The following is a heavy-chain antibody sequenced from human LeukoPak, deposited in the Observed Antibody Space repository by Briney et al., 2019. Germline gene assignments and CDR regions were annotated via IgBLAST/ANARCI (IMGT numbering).Heavy chain of an antibody. CDR1: GFTFSPYG. CDR3: AKSHYEGYFDWANLDH. CDR2: ITHDGRNQ. D-gene: IGHD3-9*01. V-gene: IGHV3-30*18. J-gene: IGHJ4*02. Sequence: GGSLRLSCAASGFTFSPYGMHWVRQAPGKGLEWVAAITHDGRNQYYADSVKGRFTISRDNPKNTLFLQMNSLGVEDTAVYYCAKSHYEGYFDWANLDHWGQGTLVTVSS.